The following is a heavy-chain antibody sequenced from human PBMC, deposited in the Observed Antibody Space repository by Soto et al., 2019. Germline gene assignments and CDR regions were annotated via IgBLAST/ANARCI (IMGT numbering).Heavy chain of an antibody. CDR1: GFTFSSYG. Sequence: GLSLRLSCAASGFTFSSYGMHGVRQAPGKGLEWVAVIWYDGSNKYYADSVKGRFTISRDNSKNTLYLQMNSLRAEDTAVYYCAREHYPRAYYDILTGYYKDYYYYGMDVWGQGTTVTVSS. V-gene: IGHV3-33*01. CDR3: AREHYPRAYYDILTGYYKDYYYYGMDV. J-gene: IGHJ6*02. CDR2: IWYDGSNK. D-gene: IGHD3-9*01.